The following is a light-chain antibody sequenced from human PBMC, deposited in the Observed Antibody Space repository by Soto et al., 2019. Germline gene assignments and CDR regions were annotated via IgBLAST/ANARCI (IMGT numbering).Light chain of an antibody. J-gene: IGLJ2*01. CDR1: RSNIGSNT. V-gene: IGLV1-44*01. Sequence: QSVLTQPPSASGTPGQRVTISCSGSRSNIGSNTVNWYQQLPGTAPKLLLYSNNQRPSGVPDRFSGSKSGTTASLAISGLKSENEADYYCAAWDDSLNGVVFGGGTQLTVL. CDR3: AAWDDSLNGVV. CDR2: SNN.